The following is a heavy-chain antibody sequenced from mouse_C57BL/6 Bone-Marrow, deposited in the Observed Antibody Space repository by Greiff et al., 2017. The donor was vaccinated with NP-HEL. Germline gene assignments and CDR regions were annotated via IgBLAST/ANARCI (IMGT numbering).Heavy chain of an antibody. D-gene: IGHD2-1*01. CDR1: EYEFPSHD. J-gene: IGHJ3*01. CDR3: ASHYGNYETAWFAY. V-gene: IGHV5-2*01. CDR2: INSDGGST. Sequence: EVMLVESGGGLVQPGESLKLSCESNEYEFPSHDMSWVRKTPEKRLELVAAINSDGGSTYYPDTMERRFIISRDNTKKTLYLQMSSLRSEDTALYYCASHYGNYETAWFAYWGQGTLVTVSA.